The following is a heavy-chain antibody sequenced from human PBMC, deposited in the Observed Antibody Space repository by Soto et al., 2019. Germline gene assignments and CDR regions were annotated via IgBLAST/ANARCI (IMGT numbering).Heavy chain of an antibody. J-gene: IGHJ4*02. CDR3: ARHLSYYDSSGYLLW. D-gene: IGHD3-22*01. Sequence: PGEPRKISCKGSGYSFTSYWISWVRQMPGKGLEWMGRIDPSDSYTNYSPSFQGHVTISADKSISTAYLQWSSLKASDTAMYYCARHLSYYDSSGYLLWWGQGTLVTVSS. CDR2: IDPSDSYT. CDR1: GYSFTSYW. V-gene: IGHV5-10-1*01.